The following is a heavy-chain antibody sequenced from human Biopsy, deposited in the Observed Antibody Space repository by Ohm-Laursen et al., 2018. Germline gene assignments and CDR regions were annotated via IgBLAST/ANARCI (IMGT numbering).Heavy chain of an antibody. CDR1: GYSVSSSSFY. CDR3: ARGMRSSGWPYFDS. D-gene: IGHD6-19*01. J-gene: IGHJ4*02. Sequence: SETLSLTCLVSGYSVSSSSFYWTWIRQPPGQGLEYIGYIYDRGSTANYNPSLESRVTMSVDMPKNQFSLKLSSVTAADTAIYYCARGMRSSGWPYFDSWGQGTLVTVSS. V-gene: IGHV4-61*01. CDR2: IYDRGSTA.